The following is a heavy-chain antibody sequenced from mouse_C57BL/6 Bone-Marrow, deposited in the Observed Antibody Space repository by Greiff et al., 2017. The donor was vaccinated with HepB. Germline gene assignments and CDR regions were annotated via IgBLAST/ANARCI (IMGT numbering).Heavy chain of an antibody. J-gene: IGHJ3*01. Sequence: EVKLMESGGGLVQPGGSLKLSCAASGFTFSDYYMYWVRQTPEKRLEWVAYISNGGGSTYYPDTVKGRFTISRDHAKNTLYLQLSRLKSEDTAMYYCARHDDGYYPAWFAYWGQGTLVTVSA. CDR3: ARHDDGYYPAWFAY. V-gene: IGHV5-12*01. D-gene: IGHD2-3*01. CDR1: GFTFSDYY. CDR2: ISNGGGST.